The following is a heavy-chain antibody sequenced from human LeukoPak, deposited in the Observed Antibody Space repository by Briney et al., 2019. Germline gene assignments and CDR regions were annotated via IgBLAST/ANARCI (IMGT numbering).Heavy chain of an antibody. CDR3: ARGPQGTIFGVVIIRPPLNYYMDV. D-gene: IGHD3-3*01. Sequence: SETLSLTCTVSGGSISSGGYYWSWIRQPPGKGLEWIGYIYHSGSTYYNPSLKSRVTISVDRSKNQFSLKLSSVTAADTAVYYCARGPQGTIFGVVIIRPPLNYYMDVWGKGTTVTVSS. CDR2: IYHSGST. CDR1: GGSISSGGYY. J-gene: IGHJ6*03. V-gene: IGHV4-30-2*01.